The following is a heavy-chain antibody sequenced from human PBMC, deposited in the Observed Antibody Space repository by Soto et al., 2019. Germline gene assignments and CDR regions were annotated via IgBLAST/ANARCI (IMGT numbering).Heavy chain of an antibody. J-gene: IGHJ4*02. V-gene: IGHV4-39*01. CDR2: LFLSGNT. CDR1: GDSISSHFY. D-gene: IGHD2-21*01. CDR3: AIHAPSGSIYF. Sequence: PSETLSLTCTVSGDSISSHFYWGWIRQPPGKELEWIGSLFLSGNTFYSPSLQSRVTISADTSKNQFSLRVSSVTAADTAVYYFAIHAPSGSIYFWGQGILVTL.